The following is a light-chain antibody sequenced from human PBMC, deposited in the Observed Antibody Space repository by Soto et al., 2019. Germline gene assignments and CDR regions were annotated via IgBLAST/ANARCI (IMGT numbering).Light chain of an antibody. V-gene: IGLV2-14*01. CDR2: EVS. CDR3: SSYTSSSTL. CDR1: SSDVGSYNY. Sequence: LTQPASVSGSPGQSITISCAGTSSDVGSYNYVSWYQQHPGKAPKLMIYEVSNRPSGVSSRFSGSKSGNTASLTISGLQDEDEADYYCSSYTSSSTLFGTGTKVTVL. J-gene: IGLJ1*01.